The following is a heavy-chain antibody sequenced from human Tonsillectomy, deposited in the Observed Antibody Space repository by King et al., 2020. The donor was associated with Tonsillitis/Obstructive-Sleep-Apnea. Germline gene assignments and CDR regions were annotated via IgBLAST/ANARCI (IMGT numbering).Heavy chain of an antibody. CDR2: ISRNSGST. D-gene: IGHD7-27*01. CDR3: AKGSGPYYYYYMDV. CDR1: GFTFDDDA. V-gene: IGHV3-9*01. J-gene: IGHJ6*03. Sequence: VQLVESGGGLVQPGRSLRLSCAASGFTFDDDAMYWVRQAPGKGLEWVSGISRNSGSTGYADSVEGRITISRDNAKNSLYLQMNSPRAEDTALYYCAKGSGPYYYYYMDVWGKGTTVTVSS.